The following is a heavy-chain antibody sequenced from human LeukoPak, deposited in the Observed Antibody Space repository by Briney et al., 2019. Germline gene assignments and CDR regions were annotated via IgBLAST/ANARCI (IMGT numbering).Heavy chain of an antibody. CDR1: GGSISSGDYY. J-gene: IGHJ4*02. D-gene: IGHD2-2*01. CDR3: ARHSSSSWYEGNYFDY. Sequence: SETLSLTCTVSGGSISSGDYYWSWTRQPPGKGLEWIGNIYYSGTTYYNPSLKSRVTISVDTSKNQFSLKLSSVTAADTAMYYCARHSSSSWYEGNYFDYWGQGTLVTVSS. CDR2: IYYSGTT. V-gene: IGHV4-30-4*01.